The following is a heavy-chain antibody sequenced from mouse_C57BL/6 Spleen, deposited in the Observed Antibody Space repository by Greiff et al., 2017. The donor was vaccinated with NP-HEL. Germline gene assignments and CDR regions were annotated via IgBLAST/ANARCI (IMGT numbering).Heavy chain of an antibody. CDR1: GYTFTSYW. CDR2: IHPNSGST. J-gene: IGHJ4*01. V-gene: IGHV1-64*01. Sequence: QVQLQQPGAELVKPGASVKLSCKASGYTFTSYWMHWVKQRPGQGLEWIGMIHPNSGSTNYNEKFKSKATLTVDKSSSTAYMQLSSLTSEDSAVYYCAYGNYGGYAMDYWGQGTSVTVSS. CDR3: AYGNYGGYAMDY. D-gene: IGHD2-1*01.